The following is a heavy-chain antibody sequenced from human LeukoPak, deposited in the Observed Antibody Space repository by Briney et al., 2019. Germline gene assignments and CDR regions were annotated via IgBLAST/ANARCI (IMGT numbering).Heavy chain of an antibody. D-gene: IGHD2-21*02. CDR2: ISYDGSNK. J-gene: IGHJ4*02. V-gene: IGHV3-30*18. CDR1: GFTFSSYG. CDR3: AKPGLQYCGGDCYVDY. Sequence: GGSLRLSCAASGFTFSSYGMHWVRQAPGKGLEGVAGISYDGSNKYYGDSVKGRFAISRDDSKNTLYLQMNSLRAEDTAVYYCAKPGLQYCGGDCYVDYWGQGTLVTVSS.